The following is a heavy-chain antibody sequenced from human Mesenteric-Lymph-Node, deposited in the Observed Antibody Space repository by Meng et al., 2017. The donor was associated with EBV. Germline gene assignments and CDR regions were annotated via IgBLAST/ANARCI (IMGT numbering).Heavy chain of an antibody. CDR2: IYYTGST. J-gene: IGHJ5*02. CDR1: GDSVSSGSYY. D-gene: IGHD4-23*01. V-gene: IGHV4-61*01. Sequence: QVQLQGSGPGLVKPSETLSLTCTFSGDSVSSGSYYWYWIRQPPGKGLAWIGYIYYTGSTNYNPSLKSRVTISVDTSKNQFSLKLSSVTAADTAVYYCARGTTVEWFDPWGQGTLVTVSS. CDR3: ARGTTVEWFDP.